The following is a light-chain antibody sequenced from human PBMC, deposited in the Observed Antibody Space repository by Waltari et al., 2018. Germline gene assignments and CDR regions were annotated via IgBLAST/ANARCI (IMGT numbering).Light chain of an antibody. V-gene: IGLV3-1*01. Sequence: SYDLTQPPSVSVSPGQTASITCSGEKLGDKYASWYQQKPGQSPVLVIYQNTKRPSGIPERFSGSNSGNTATLTISGTQAMDEADYYCQAWDSSASYVFGTGTKVTVL. CDR3: QAWDSSASYV. J-gene: IGLJ1*01. CDR1: KLGDKY. CDR2: QNT.